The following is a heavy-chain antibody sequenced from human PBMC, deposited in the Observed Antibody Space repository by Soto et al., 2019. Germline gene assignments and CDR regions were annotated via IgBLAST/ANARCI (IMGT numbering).Heavy chain of an antibody. D-gene: IGHD2-2*01. CDR3: ARGFRRTIVVVTWFDP. CDR2: IYYSGST. CDR1: GWSFSGYY. J-gene: IGHJ5*02. V-gene: IGHV4-34*01. Sequence: PSETLSLTCAVSGWSFSGYYWSWIRQPPGKGLEWVGEIYYSGSTNYNPSLKSRVTISVDTPKNQFSLKLSSVTDADTAVYYCARGFRRTIVVVTWFDPWGQGTLVTVSS.